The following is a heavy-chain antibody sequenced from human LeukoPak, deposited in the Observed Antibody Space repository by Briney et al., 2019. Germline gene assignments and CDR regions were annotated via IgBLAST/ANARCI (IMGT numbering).Heavy chain of an antibody. J-gene: IGHJ5*02. Sequence: EGSLRLSCTASGFTFSSYWMHWIRQAPGKGRVWVALISADGSTTMYADSVKGRLTISRDNAKNTLYLRMNSLRVDDTAVYYCARDTGEMFDPWGQGTLVSVSS. CDR3: ARDTGEMFDP. CDR2: ISADGSTT. V-gene: IGHV3-74*03. D-gene: IGHD3-16*01. CDR1: GFTFSSYW.